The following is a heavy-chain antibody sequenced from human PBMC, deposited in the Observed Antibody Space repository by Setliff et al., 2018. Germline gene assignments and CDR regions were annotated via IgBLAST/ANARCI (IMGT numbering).Heavy chain of an antibody. Sequence: ASVKVSCKASGGTLTTFTTYSLIWVRQAPGQGLEWMGGIIPITGTTNYAQRFQGRITISTDESSSTVYMEMSRLKSEDTAVYYCARGSIVGPTRGDFDFWGLGTLVTSPQ. CDR3: ARGSIVGPTRGDFDF. CDR2: IIPITGTT. D-gene: IGHD1-26*01. CDR1: GGTLTTFTTYS. J-gene: IGHJ4*02. V-gene: IGHV1-69*16.